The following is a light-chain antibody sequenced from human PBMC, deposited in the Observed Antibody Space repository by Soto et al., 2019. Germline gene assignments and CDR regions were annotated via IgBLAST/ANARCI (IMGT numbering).Light chain of an antibody. J-gene: IGKJ1*01. CDR1: QSVSSSY. V-gene: IGKV3-20*01. CDR3: QQYGSSPLWT. CDR2: GAS. Sequence: EIVLTQSPGTLSLSPGERATLSCRASQSVSSSYLAWYQQKPGQAPRLLIYGASSRATGIPDRFSGTVSGTGFTLTISRLEPEDFAVYYCQQYGSSPLWTFGQGTKVDNK.